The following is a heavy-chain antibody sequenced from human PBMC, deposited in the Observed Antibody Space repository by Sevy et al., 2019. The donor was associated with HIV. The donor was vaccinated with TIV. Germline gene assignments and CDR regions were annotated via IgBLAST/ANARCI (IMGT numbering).Heavy chain of an antibody. V-gene: IGHV3-33*01. Sequence: GGSLRLSCAASGFTFSSYGMHWVRRAPGKGLEWVALTWYDGSTKFYADSVKGRFTISRDNSKNILSLQMNSLRADDTAVYYIARVRSIYVDTTHYYAMDVWGQGTTVTVSS. CDR1: GFTFSSYG. D-gene: IGHD5-18*01. CDR2: TWYDGSTK. CDR3: ARVRSIYVDTTHYYAMDV. J-gene: IGHJ6*02.